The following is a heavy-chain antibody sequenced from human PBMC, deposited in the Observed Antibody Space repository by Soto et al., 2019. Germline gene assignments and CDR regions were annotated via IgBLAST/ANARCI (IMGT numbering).Heavy chain of an antibody. CDR1: GGSFSGYY. CDR2: INHSGST. J-gene: IGHJ6*03. V-gene: IGHV4-34*01. D-gene: IGHD2-15*01. CDR3: ARGRSDSFRGSGGRPGAYYMDV. Sequence: SETLSLTCAVYGGSFSGYYWSWIRQPPGKGLEWIGEINHSGSTNYNPSLKSRVTISVDTSKNQFSLKLSSVTAADTAVYYCARGRSDSFRGSGGRPGAYYMDVWGKGTTVTVSS.